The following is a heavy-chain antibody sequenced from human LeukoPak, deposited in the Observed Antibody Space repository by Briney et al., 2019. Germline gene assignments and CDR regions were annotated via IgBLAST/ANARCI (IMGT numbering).Heavy chain of an antibody. J-gene: IGHJ5*02. Sequence: ASVKVSCKASGGTFSSYAISWVRQAPGQGLEWMGGIIPIFGTANYAQKFQGRVTITADKSTSTAYMELSSLRSEDTAVYYCAISYDILPPRGEWGSYNWFDPWGQGTLVTVSS. CDR3: AISYDILPPRGEWGSYNWFDP. CDR2: IIPIFGTA. CDR1: GGTFSSYA. D-gene: IGHD3-9*01. V-gene: IGHV1-69*06.